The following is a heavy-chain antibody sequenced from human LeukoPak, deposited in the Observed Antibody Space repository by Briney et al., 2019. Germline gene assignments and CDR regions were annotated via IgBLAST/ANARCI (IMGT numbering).Heavy chain of an antibody. V-gene: IGHV1-2*02. CDR2: INPNSGGT. Sequence: GASVKVSCKASGYTFTGYYMHWVRQAPGQGLEWMGWINPNSGGTNYAQKFQGRVTMTRDTSISAAYMELSRLRSDDTAVYYCARVRAYCGGDCYWGDYYFDYWGQGTLVTVSS. J-gene: IGHJ4*02. CDR3: ARVRAYCGGDCYWGDYYFDY. CDR1: GYTFTGYY. D-gene: IGHD2-21*02.